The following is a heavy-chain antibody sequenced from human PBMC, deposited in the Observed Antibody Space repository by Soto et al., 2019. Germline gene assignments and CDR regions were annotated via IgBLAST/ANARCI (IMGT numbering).Heavy chain of an antibody. D-gene: IGHD4-17*01. CDR1: CYSISSGYY. V-gene: IGHV4-38-2*01. CDR2: IYHSGST. J-gene: IGHJ5*02. Sequence: SDTLSLTCAASCYSISSGYYWGWIRQTPGKGLEWIASIYHSGSTYYNPSLKSRVTISVDMSKNQFSLKLTSVTAADTAVYYCARGAATVTPGRFDPWGQGIMVTVSS. CDR3: ARGAATVTPGRFDP.